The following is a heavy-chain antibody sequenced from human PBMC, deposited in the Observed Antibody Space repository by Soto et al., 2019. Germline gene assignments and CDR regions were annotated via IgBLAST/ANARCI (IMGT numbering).Heavy chain of an antibody. V-gene: IGHV4-30-2*05. CDR2: IYHSGST. D-gene: IGHD3-3*01. CDR3: ARWWSGSRQGFDP. CDR1: GGSISSGGYS. Sequence: PSGTLSLTCAVSGGSISSGGYSWGWIRQPPGKGLEWIGYIYHSGSTYYNPSLKSRVTISVDTSKNQFSLKLSSVTAADTAVYYCARWWSGSRQGFDPWGQGTLVTVSS. J-gene: IGHJ5*02.